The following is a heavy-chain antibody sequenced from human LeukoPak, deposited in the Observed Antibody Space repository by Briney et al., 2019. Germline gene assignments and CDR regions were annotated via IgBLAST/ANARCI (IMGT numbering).Heavy chain of an antibody. D-gene: IGHD3-10*01. J-gene: IGHJ4*02. CDR1: GFTFDDYA. V-gene: IGHV3-9*03. Sequence: PGGSLRLSCAASGFTFDDYAMHWVRQAPGKGLEWVSGISWNSGSIGYADSVKGRFTISRDNAKNSLYLQMNSLRAEDMALYYCAKGSHYYGSGSPDYWGQGTLVTVSS. CDR2: ISWNSGSI. CDR3: AKGSHYYGSGSPDY.